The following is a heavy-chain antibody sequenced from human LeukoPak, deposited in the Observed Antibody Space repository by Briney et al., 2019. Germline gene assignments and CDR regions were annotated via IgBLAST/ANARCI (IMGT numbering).Heavy chain of an antibody. CDR3: ASHDYGDYYFDY. V-gene: IGHV4-59*01. D-gene: IGHD4-17*01. CDR2: IYYSGST. Sequence: SETLSLTCTVSGDSINGYHWSWIRQPRGKGLEWIGYIYYSGSTNYNPSLKSRVTISVDTSKNQFSLKLSSVTAADTAVYYCASHDYGDYYFDYWGQGTLVTVSS. J-gene: IGHJ4*02. CDR1: GDSINGYH.